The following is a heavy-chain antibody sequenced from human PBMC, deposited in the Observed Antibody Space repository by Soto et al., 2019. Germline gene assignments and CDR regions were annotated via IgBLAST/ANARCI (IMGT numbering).Heavy chain of an antibody. Sequence: QITLKESGPTLVKPTQTLTLTCTFSGLSLSTSGVGVGWIRQPPGKALEWLALIYWDDDKRYSPSLKSRLTITKDTAKNQVVLTMTNMDPVDTATYYCAHHGYYYYGLDVWGQGTTVTVSS. CDR3: AHHGYYYYGLDV. V-gene: IGHV2-5*02. CDR1: GLSLSTSGVG. J-gene: IGHJ6*02. CDR2: IYWDDDK.